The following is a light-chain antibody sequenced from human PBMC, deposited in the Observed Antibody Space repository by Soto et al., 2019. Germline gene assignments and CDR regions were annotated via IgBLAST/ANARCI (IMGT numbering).Light chain of an antibody. J-gene: IGKJ4*01. V-gene: IGKV3-15*01. Sequence: EIVMTQSPATLSVTTGERATLSCRASQSMYNNLAWYQQKPGQAPRLLIYHASTRATGIPARFSGSGSGTEFTLTISSLQSEDFAVYYCQQYNNWPLTFGGGTTVEIK. CDR2: HAS. CDR1: QSMYNN. CDR3: QQYNNWPLT.